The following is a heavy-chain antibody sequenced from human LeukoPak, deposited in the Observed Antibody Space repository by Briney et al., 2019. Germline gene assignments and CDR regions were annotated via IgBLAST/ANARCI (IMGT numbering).Heavy chain of an antibody. Sequence: GGSLRPSCEASGFTFSRHGMHWVRQAPGKGLEWVVVISADGNTKYYADSVKGRFTIFREASRNTVYLEMNGLREEDTAVYYCAREGAWGNWYFDLWGRGTLVTVSS. V-gene: IGHV3-30*03. CDR3: AREGAWGNWYFDL. CDR2: ISADGNTK. J-gene: IGHJ2*01. D-gene: IGHD3-16*01. CDR1: GFTFSRHG.